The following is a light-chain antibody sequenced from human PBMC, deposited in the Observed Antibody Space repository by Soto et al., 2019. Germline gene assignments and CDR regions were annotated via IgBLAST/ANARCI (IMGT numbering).Light chain of an antibody. J-gene: IGLJ1*01. Sequence: QSPLTQPACVSLSPGQSITISCIGTRSDIGSYNYVALYQQFPGKTPKILIYGVSNRPSGVSSRFSGSKSGNTASLTISGLQAEDEADYYCISYTGSSTSYVFGSGTKVTVL. V-gene: IGLV2-14*01. CDR2: GVS. CDR1: RSDIGSYNY. CDR3: ISYTGSSTSYV.